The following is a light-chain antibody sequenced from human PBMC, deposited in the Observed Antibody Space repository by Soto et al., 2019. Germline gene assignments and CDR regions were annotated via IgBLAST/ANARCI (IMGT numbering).Light chain of an antibody. V-gene: IGLV2-14*01. J-gene: IGLJ1*01. CDR3: SSFTSRFTFV. CDR1: RSDVGAYNY. CDR2: EVT. Sequence: QSALTQPASVSGSPGQSIAISCTGTRSDVGAYNYVSWYQQHPGKAPKLMISEVTNRPSGVSDRFSGSKSGNTASLTISGLQAEDEADYYCSSFTSRFTFVFGTGTKLTAL.